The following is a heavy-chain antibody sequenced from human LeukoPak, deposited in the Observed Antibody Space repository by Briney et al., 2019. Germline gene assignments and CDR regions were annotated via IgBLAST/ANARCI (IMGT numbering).Heavy chain of an antibody. CDR1: GYSISSGYY. Sequence: SETLSLTCTVSGYSISSGYYWGWIRQPPGKGLGWIGSIYHSGSTYYNPSLKSRVTISVDTSKNQFSLKLSSVTAADTAVYYCARGDSSDWRLDYWGQGTLVTVSS. V-gene: IGHV4-38-2*02. D-gene: IGHD6-19*01. CDR2: IYHSGST. CDR3: ARGDSSDWRLDY. J-gene: IGHJ4*02.